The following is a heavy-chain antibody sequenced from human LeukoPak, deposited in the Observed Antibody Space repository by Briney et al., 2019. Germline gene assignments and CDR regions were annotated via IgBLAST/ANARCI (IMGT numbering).Heavy chain of an antibody. CDR2: ISGSGGST. J-gene: IGHJ5*02. V-gene: IGHV3-23*01. CDR1: GFTFSSYA. CDR3: AKDREQQLAPEGGFDP. Sequence: GGSLRLSCAASGFTFSSYAMSWVRQAPGKGLEWVSAISGSGGSTYYADSVKGRFTISRDNSKNTLYLQMNSLRAEDTAVYYCAKDREQQLAPEGGFDPWGQGTLVTVSS. D-gene: IGHD6-13*01.